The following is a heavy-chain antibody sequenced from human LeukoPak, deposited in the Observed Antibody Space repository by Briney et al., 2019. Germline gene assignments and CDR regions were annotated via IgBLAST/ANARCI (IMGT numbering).Heavy chain of an antibody. J-gene: IGHJ3*02. Sequence: GGSLRLSCAASGFTFSDAWMSWVRQAPGRGLEWVSTISGRRTFTYYADSLKGRFTLSRDNSKNTLFLQMNSLSAEDTAVYYCARTYFDILTGYYKSFDAFDIWGQGTMVTVSS. CDR3: ARTYFDILTGYYKSFDAFDI. D-gene: IGHD3-9*01. CDR2: ISGRRTFT. CDR1: GFTFSDAW. V-gene: IGHV3-23*01.